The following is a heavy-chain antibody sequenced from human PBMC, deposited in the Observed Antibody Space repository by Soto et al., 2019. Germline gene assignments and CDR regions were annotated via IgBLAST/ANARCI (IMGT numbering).Heavy chain of an antibody. J-gene: IGHJ4*02. CDR1: GFTFSSYA. D-gene: IGHD3-9*01. CDR3: AKDRELRYFDCLFSPVDY. V-gene: IGHV3-23*01. CDR2: ISGSGGST. Sequence: PGGSLRLSCAASGFTFSSYAMSWVRQAPGKGLEWVSAISGSGGSTYYADSVKGRFTISRDNSKNTLYLQMNSLRAEDTAVFYCAKDRELRYFDCLFSPVDYWGQGTLVTVSS.